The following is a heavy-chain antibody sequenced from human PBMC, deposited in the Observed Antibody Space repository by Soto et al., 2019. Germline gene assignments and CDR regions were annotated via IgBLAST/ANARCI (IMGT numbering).Heavy chain of an antibody. CDR3: ARAPANYYYYGMDV. J-gene: IGHJ6*02. CDR2: ISSSGSDR. V-gene: IGHV3-48*03. CDR1: GFTFSSYE. Sequence: ESGGGLVQPGGSLRLSCAASGFTFSSYEMNWVRQAPGKGLEWVSYISSSGSDRYYADSVRGRFTISRGNAKNSLYLQMNSLRVEDTGVYYCARAPANYYYYGMDVWGQGTTVTVSS.